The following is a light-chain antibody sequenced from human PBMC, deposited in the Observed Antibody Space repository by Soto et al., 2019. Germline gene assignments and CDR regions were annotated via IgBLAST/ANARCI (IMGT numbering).Light chain of an antibody. Sequence: EILLAHSPCTLSLSPGERSALSCRASQSVSISSLAWYQQKRGQAPRLLIHDASSRATGIPDRFSGSGSGKELTLTISRMEPEDFEVSYCKKYGGSKRTFGQGKKV. V-gene: IGKV3-20*01. CDR2: DAS. CDR1: QSVSISS. J-gene: IGKJ1*01. CDR3: KKYGGSKRT.